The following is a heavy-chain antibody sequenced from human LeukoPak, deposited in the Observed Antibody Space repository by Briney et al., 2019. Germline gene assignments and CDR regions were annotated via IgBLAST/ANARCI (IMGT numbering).Heavy chain of an antibody. CDR2: IYSSGST. Sequence: SETLSLTCTVSGGSISSYYWSWIRQPPGKGLEWIGYIYSSGSTSYNPSFKSRVTISVDTSKNQFSLKLSSVTPADTAVYYCARHFSTNYYDSSGYIDYWGQGTLVTVSS. J-gene: IGHJ4*02. V-gene: IGHV4-59*08. CDR1: GGSISSYY. CDR3: ARHFSTNYYDSSGYIDY. D-gene: IGHD3-22*01.